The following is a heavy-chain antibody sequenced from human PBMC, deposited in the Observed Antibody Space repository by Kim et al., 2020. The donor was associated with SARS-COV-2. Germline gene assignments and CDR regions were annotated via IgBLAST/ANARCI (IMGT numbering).Heavy chain of an antibody. CDR1: GYTFTGYY. D-gene: IGHD3-10*01. CDR3: ASYGSEPPYYYYYGMDV. CDR2: INPNSGGT. V-gene: IGHV1-2*02. Sequence: ASVKVSCKASGYTFTGYYMHWVRQAPGQGLEWMGWINPNSGGTNYAQKFQGRVTMTRDTSISTAYMELSRLRSDDTAVYYCASYGSEPPYYYYYGMDVWGQGTTVTVSS. J-gene: IGHJ6*02.